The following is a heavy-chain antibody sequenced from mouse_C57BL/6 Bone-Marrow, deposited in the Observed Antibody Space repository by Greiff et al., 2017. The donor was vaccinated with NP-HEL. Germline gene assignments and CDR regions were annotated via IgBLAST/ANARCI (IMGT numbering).Heavy chain of an antibody. Sequence: EVQLVESGGGLVKPGGSLKLSCAASGFTFSSYAMSWVRQTPEKRLEWVATISDGGSYTYYPDNVKGRFTISRDNAKNNLYLQMSHLKSEDTAMYYCARYRAFFYAMDYWGQGTSVTVSS. J-gene: IGHJ4*01. CDR1: GFTFSSYA. V-gene: IGHV5-4*01. CDR2: ISDGGSYT. D-gene: IGHD3-3*01. CDR3: ARYRAFFYAMDY.